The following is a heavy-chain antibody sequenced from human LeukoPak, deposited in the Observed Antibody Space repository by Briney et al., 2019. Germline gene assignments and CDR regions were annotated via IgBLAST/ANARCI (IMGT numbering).Heavy chain of an antibody. J-gene: IGHJ4*02. Sequence: ASVKVSCKASGYTFTSNYIHWVRQAPGQGLEWMGMIYPRDGSTSYAQKFQGRVTVTRDTSTSTVHMELSGLRSEDTAVYYCAKLVVVVAATVRGFDYWGQGTLVTVSS. V-gene: IGHV1-46*01. CDR2: IYPRDGST. D-gene: IGHD2-15*01. CDR1: GYTFTSNY. CDR3: AKLVVVVAATVRGFDY.